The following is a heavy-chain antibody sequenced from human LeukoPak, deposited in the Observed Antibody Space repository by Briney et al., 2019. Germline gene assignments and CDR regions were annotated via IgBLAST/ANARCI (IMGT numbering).Heavy chain of an antibody. D-gene: IGHD5-12*01. CDR2: ISSSSSYI. CDR1: GFTFSSYS. V-gene: IGHV3-21*01. Sequence: GGSLRLSCAASGFTFSSYSMNWVRQAPGKGLEWVSSISSSSSYIYYADSVKGRFTISRDNAKNSLYPQMNSLRAEDTAVYYCATNIVATIGVFDYWGQGTLVTVSS. J-gene: IGHJ4*02. CDR3: ATNIVATIGVFDY.